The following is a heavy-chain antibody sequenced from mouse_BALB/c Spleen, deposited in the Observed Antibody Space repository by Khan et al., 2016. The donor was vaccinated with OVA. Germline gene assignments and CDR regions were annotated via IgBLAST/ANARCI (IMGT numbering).Heavy chain of an antibody. CDR1: GFTFSNYG. Sequence: EVELVESGGDLVKPGGSLNLSCEASGFTFSNYGMSWLRQTPDKRLEWVATITNGGTYTYFPDSVKGQLTISRDNAKNTLYLQLSSLNSEDTAMIYCARTGVTTPTAWFAYWGQGTLVTVFA. J-gene: IGHJ3*01. CDR2: ITNGGTYT. CDR3: ARTGVTTPTAWFAY. V-gene: IGHV5-6*01. D-gene: IGHD1-2*01.